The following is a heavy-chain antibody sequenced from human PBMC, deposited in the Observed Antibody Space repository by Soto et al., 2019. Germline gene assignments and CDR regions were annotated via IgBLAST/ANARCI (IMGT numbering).Heavy chain of an antibody. J-gene: IGHJ4*02. CDR3: AKGTYYYGSGSYYPTDYYDY. CDR2: LFHSGSP. CDR1: GASISSNNW. Sequence: SETLSLTCDVSGASISSNNWWTWVRQPPGKGLEWIGELFHSGSPNYNPSLKSRVTISADTSKNQFSLKLSSVTAADTAVYYCAKGTYYYGSGSYYPTDYYDYWGQGTLVTVSS. D-gene: IGHD3-10*01. V-gene: IGHV4-4*02.